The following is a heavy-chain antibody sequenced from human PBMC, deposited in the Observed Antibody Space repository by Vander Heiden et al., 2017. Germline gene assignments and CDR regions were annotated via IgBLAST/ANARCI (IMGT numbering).Heavy chain of an antibody. V-gene: IGHV3-11*01. D-gene: IGHD6-13*01. CDR2: ISSSGSTI. J-gene: IGHJ6*02. CDR1: GLTLSAHY. Sequence: QVQLVESEGGLVKPGRSTTLSCAASGLTLSAHYMRWIRQAPGKGVELGSYISSSGSTIYYADSVKGRFTISRDNAKNSLYLQMNSRRAEDTAVYYCASTIAAAGNYYYYGMDVWGQGTTVTVSS. CDR3: ASTIAAAGNYYYYGMDV.